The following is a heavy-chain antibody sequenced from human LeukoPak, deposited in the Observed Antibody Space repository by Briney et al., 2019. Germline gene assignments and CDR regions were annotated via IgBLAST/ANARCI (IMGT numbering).Heavy chain of an antibody. CDR3: ASSTELPLDAGYYYDSSGYSDY. V-gene: IGHV3-66*01. D-gene: IGHD3-22*01. CDR2: IYSGGST. Sequence: GGSLRLSCAASGFSFSDYYMSWVRQAPGKGLEWVSVIYSGGSTYYADSVKGRFTISRDNSKNTLYLQMNSLRAEDTAVYYCASSTELPLDAGYYYDSSGYSDYWGQGTLVTVSS. J-gene: IGHJ4*02. CDR1: GFSFSDYY.